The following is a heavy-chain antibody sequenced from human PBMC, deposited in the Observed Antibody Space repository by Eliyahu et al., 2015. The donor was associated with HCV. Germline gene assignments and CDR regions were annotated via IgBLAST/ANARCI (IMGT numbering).Heavy chain of an antibody. D-gene: IGHD6-19*01. CDR3: ASGGGGIAVAGTGGWFDP. CDR1: GGSITTYY. V-gene: IGHV4-59*01. J-gene: IGHJ5*02. CDR2: IHYSGST. Sequence: QVQLQESGPGLVKPSETLSLTCTVSGGSITTYYWSXTRQPPGXGLEWIGYIHYSGSTNYNPSLKSRVTISVDTSKNQFSLNLTSVTAADTAVYYCASGGGGIAVAGTGGWFDPWGQGTLVTVSS.